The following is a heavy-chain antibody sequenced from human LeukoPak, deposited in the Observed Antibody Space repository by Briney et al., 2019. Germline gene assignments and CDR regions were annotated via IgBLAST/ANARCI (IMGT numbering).Heavy chain of an antibody. V-gene: IGHV3-15*01. CDR1: GFTFSNAW. Sequence: GGSLRLSCAASGFTFSNAWMSWVRQAPRKGLEWVGRIKSKTDGGTTDYAAPVKGRFTISRDDSKNTLYLQMNSLKTEDTAVYYCTTGRSYYDSSGYYLGDGAFDIWGQGTMVTVSS. D-gene: IGHD3-22*01. CDR2: IKSKTDGGTT. CDR3: TTGRSYYDSSGYYLGDGAFDI. J-gene: IGHJ3*02.